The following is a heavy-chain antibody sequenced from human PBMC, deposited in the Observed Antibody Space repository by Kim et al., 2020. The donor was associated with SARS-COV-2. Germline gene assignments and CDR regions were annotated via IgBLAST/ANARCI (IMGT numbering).Heavy chain of an antibody. V-gene: IGHV3-43*02. Sequence: GGSLRLSCAASGFTFDDYAMHWVRQAPGKGLEWVSLISGDGGSTYYADSVKGRFTISRDNSKNSLYLQMNSLRTEDTALYYCAKDSGGGYSYGYGMDVWGQGTTVTVSS. D-gene: IGHD5-18*01. CDR2: ISGDGGST. J-gene: IGHJ6*02. CDR1: GFTFDDYA. CDR3: AKDSGGGYSYGYGMDV.